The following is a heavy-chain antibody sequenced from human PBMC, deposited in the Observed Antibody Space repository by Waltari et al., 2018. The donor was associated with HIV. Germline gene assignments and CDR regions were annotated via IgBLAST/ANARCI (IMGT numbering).Heavy chain of an antibody. D-gene: IGHD1-26*01. CDR2: ISFDGSNE. Sequence: QVQLVESGGGVVQPGRSLRLSCVASGFTFSNNAMHWVRQAPGKGLGGGALISFDGSNEDYAESVTGRLIISRDNSKNTLYLQMNNLRAEDTALYYCARDLGSWWERPKYYFDYWGQGTLVTVSS. CDR3: ARDLGSWWERPKYYFDY. V-gene: IGHV3-30-3*01. CDR1: GFTFSNNA. J-gene: IGHJ4*02.